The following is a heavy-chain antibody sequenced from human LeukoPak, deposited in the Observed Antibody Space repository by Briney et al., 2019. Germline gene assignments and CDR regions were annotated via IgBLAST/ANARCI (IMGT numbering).Heavy chain of an antibody. CDR2: IIPIFGTA. D-gene: IGHD5-24*01. Sequence: GASVKVCCKASGGTFSSYAISWVRQAPGQGLEWMGGIIPIFGTANYAQKFQGRVTITTDGSTSTAYMELSSLRSEDTAVYYCARGSGDGYNYMNFDYWGQGTLVTVSS. J-gene: IGHJ4*02. CDR1: GGTFSSYA. CDR3: ARGSGDGYNYMNFDY. V-gene: IGHV1-69*05.